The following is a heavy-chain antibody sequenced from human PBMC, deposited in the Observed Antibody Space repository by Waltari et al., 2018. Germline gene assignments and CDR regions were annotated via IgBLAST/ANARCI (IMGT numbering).Heavy chain of an antibody. CDR3: ARGPQYYYGSGSYYHNDAFDI. CDR1: GGSISSGGYY. D-gene: IGHD3-10*01. CDR2: IYYSGST. J-gene: IGHJ3*02. V-gene: IGHV4-31*03. Sequence: QVQLQESGPGLVKPSQTLSLTCTVSGGSISSGGYYWSWIRQHPGKGLEWIGYIYYSGSTNYNPYRKSRVTISVDTSKNQFSLKLSSVTAADTAVYYWARGPQYYYGSGSYYHNDAFDIWGQGTMVTVSS.